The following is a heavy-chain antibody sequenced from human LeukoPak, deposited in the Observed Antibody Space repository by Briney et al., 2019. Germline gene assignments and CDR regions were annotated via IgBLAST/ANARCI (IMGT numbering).Heavy chain of an antibody. CDR1: GYTFTSYG. CDR2: ISAYNGNT. CDR3: ARDNPGIVVVPAAITSDY. D-gene: IGHD2-2*01. V-gene: IGHV1-18*01. J-gene: IGHJ4*02. Sequence: GASVEVSCKASGYTFTSYGISWVRQAPGLGLEWMGWISAYNGNTNYAQKLQGRVTMTTDTSTSTAYMELRSLRSDDTAVYYCARDNPGIVVVPAAITSDYWGQGTLVTVSS.